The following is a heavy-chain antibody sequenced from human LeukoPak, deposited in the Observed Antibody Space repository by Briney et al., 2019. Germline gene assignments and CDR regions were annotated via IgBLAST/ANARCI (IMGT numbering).Heavy chain of an antibody. Sequence: SETLSLTCAVYGGSFSGYYWSWIRQPPGKGLGWIGEINHSGSTNYNPSLKSRVTISVDTSKNQFSLKLSSVTAADTAVYYCARGAVYDFWSGYYSRDAFDIWGQGTMVTVSS. CDR3: ARGAVYDFWSGYYSRDAFDI. J-gene: IGHJ3*02. D-gene: IGHD3-3*01. CDR1: GGSFSGYY. CDR2: INHSGST. V-gene: IGHV4-34*01.